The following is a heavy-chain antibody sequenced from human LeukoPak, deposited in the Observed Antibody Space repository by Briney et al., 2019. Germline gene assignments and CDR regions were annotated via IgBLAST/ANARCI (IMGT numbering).Heavy chain of an antibody. CDR1: GYSFTSYW. Sequence: GESLKISCKTSGYSFTSYWIGWVRQMPGKGLECMGIIYPGDSDTRYSPSFQGQVTISADKSITTAYLQWSSLKASDTAMYYCTRQGGADWPPFFDYWGQGTLVTVSS. CDR3: TRQGGADWPPFFDY. V-gene: IGHV5-51*01. J-gene: IGHJ4*02. CDR2: IYPGDSDT. D-gene: IGHD2-21*02.